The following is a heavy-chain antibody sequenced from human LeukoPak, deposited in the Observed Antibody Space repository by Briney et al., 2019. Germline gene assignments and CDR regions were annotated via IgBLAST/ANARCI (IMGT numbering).Heavy chain of an antibody. Sequence: PSETLSLTCTVSGGSITGYYWTWIRQPPGKGLEWIGYISDSGSTNYNPSSKSRVTMSVDSSNTEFSLRLNSVTAADTAVYYCARVFRGAVTSNWFDPWGQGTLVTVSS. J-gene: IGHJ5*02. CDR2: ISDSGST. D-gene: IGHD4-17*01. CDR1: GGSITGYY. V-gene: IGHV4-59*01. CDR3: ARVFRGAVTSNWFDP.